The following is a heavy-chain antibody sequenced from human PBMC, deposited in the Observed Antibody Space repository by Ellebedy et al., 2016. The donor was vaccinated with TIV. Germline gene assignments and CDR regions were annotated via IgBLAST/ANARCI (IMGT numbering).Heavy chain of an antibody. Sequence: PGGSLRLSCAASGFTFSSYGMSWVRQAPGKGLEWVANIKQDGSEKYYVDSVKGRFTISRDNAKNSLYLKMNILRAEDTALYYCARDGAHSYDSSFDYWGQGTLVTVSS. CDR1: GFTFSSYG. CDR2: IKQDGSEK. CDR3: ARDGAHSYDSSFDY. J-gene: IGHJ4*02. D-gene: IGHD3-22*01. V-gene: IGHV3-7*03.